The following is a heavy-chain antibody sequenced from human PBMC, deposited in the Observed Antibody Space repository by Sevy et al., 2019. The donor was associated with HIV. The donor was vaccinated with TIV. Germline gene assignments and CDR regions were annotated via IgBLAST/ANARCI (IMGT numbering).Heavy chain of an antibody. Sequence: SETLSLTCTVSGGSISSSSDYWGWIRQPPGKGLEWIGSIYYSGSTYYNPSLKSRVTISVDTSKNQFSLKLSSVTAADTAVYYCARHYLWFGHNWFDPWGQGTLVTVSS. CDR2: IYYSGST. V-gene: IGHV4-39*01. CDR3: ARHYLWFGHNWFDP. CDR1: GGSISSSSDY. D-gene: IGHD3-10*01. J-gene: IGHJ5*02.